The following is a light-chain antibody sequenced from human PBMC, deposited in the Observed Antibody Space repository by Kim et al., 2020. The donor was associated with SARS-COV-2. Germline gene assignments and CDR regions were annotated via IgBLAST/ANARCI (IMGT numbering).Light chain of an antibody. CDR2: VAS. Sequence: SASVGDRVTITGRASQGISSDLAWYQQKPGRAPKLLIFVASTLQSGVPSRFSGSGSGTEFTLTISSLQPEDFATYYCQQLSSYPYTFGQGTKLEI. CDR1: QGISSD. CDR3: QQLSSYPYT. J-gene: IGKJ2*01. V-gene: IGKV1-9*01.